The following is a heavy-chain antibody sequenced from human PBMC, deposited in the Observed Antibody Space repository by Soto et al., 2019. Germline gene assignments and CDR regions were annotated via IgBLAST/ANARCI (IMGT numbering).Heavy chain of an antibody. Sequence: GSLRLSCAASGFTFSSYGMHWVRQAPGKGLEWVSGISGSDSSTYYADSVKGRFTISRDNSRNTLYLQMSSLRAEDTAVYYCARDGPYYYDNSVAGAFDRWGQGTLVTVSS. CDR3: ARDGPYYYDNSVAGAFDR. CDR1: GFTFSSYG. J-gene: IGHJ4*02. V-gene: IGHV3-23*01. CDR2: ISGSDSST. D-gene: IGHD3-22*01.